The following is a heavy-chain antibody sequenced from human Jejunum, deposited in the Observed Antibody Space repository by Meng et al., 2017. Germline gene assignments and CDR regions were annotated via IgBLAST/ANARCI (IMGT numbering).Heavy chain of an antibody. J-gene: IGHJ4*02. Sequence: PESGPGLVSSSGTLALPWAVSGGSITGTNWWPWVRQAHGKGLVWIGEIYHSGTTNYNPSLKSRVAISADKSKNQFSLNLYSLSAADTAVYYCATRTRDSFDYWGQGSLVTVSS. CDR1: GGSITGTNW. D-gene: IGHD1-7*01. V-gene: IGHV4-4*02. CDR2: IYHSGTT. CDR3: ATRTRDSFDY.